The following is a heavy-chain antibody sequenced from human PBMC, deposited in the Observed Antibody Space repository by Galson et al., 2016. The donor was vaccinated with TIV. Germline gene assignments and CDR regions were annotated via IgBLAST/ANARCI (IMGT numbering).Heavy chain of an antibody. J-gene: IGHJ3*02. Sequence: CAISGDSVSSNSSAWNWIRQSPSRGLEWLGRTYYRSRWYYAYKVSVKSRITINPDTSKNKFSLQLNSVTPEDTAVYYRTRAAGKNGASCYATCETFDIWGQGTMVTVSS. D-gene: IGHD2-2*01. CDR3: TRAAGKNGASCYATCETFDI. CDR2: TYYRSRWYY. V-gene: IGHV6-1*01. CDR1: GDSVSSNSSA.